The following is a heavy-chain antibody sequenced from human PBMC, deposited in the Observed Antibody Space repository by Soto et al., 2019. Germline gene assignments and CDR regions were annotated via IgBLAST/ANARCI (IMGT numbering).Heavy chain of an antibody. D-gene: IGHD3-3*01. J-gene: IGHJ6*02. V-gene: IGHV6-1*01. Sequence: LXLTCAVSEDSVSRKIAAWNLIMQCSSRGLEWLGRTYYRSKWYNDYAVSVKSRITINPDTSKNQFSLQLNSVTPEDTAVYYCARDPYYDFWSAYPTTGYYYGMDVCGQRTTVTVSS. CDR1: EDSVSRKIAA. CDR2: TYYRSKWYN. CDR3: ARDPYYDFWSAYPTTGYYYGMDV.